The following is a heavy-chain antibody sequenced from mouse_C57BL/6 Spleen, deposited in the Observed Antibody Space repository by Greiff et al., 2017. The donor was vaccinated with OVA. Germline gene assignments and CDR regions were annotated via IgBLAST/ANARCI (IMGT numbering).Heavy chain of an antibody. CDR1: GFTFSDYG. D-gene: IGHD3-2*02. CDR3: ARETAQATRYFDY. V-gene: IGHV5-17*01. J-gene: IGHJ2*01. Sequence: EVQLVESGGGLVKPGGSLKLSCAASGFTFSDYGMHWVRQAPEKGLEWVAYISSGSSTIYYADTVKGRFTLSRDNAQNTLFLQMTSLRSEDTAMYYCARETAQATRYFDYWGQGTTLTVSS. CDR2: ISSGSSTI.